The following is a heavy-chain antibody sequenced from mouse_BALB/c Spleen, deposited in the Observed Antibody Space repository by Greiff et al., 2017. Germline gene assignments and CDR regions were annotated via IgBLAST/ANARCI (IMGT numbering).Heavy chain of an antibody. V-gene: IGHV7-1*02. CDR1: GFTFSDFY. Sequence: EVKLVESGGGLVQPGGSLRLSCATSGFTFSDFYMEWVRQPPGKRLEWIAASRNKANDYTTEYSASVKGRFIVSRDTSQSILYLQMNALRAEDTAIYYCARDARTTVVATDWYFDVWGAGTTVTVSS. CDR2: SRNKANDYTT. D-gene: IGHD1-1*01. CDR3: ARDARTTVVATDWYFDV. J-gene: IGHJ1*01.